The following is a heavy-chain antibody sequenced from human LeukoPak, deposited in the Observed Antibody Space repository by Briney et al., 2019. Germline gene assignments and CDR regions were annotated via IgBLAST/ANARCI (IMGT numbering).Heavy chain of an antibody. CDR1: GFTVSSNY. CDR3: AKGMGYFDY. D-gene: IGHD1-26*01. CDR2: IYSGGST. V-gene: IGHV3-66*01. J-gene: IGHJ4*02. Sequence: GGSLRFSCAASGFTVSSNYMSWVRQAPGKGLEWVSVIYSGGSTYYADSVKGRFTISRDNSKNTLYLQMNSLRAEDTAVYYCAKGMGYFDYWGQGTLVTVSS.